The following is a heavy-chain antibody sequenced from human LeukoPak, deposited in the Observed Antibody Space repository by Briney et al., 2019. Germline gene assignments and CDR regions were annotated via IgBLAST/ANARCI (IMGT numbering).Heavy chain of an antibody. CDR2: ITSNGGST. V-gene: IGHV3-64*01. CDR1: GFTFSSYT. Sequence: GGSLRLSCAASGFTFSSYTIHWVRQSPGKALEYVSSITSNGGSTYYANSVKGRFTISRDNSKNTLYLQMDSLRAEDTAVYYCARPYYDSSGYYYWGNAFDIWGQGTMVTVSS. D-gene: IGHD3-22*01. J-gene: IGHJ3*02. CDR3: ARPYYDSSGYYYWGNAFDI.